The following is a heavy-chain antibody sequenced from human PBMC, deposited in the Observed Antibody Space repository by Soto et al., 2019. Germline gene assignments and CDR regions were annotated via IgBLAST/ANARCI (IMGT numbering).Heavy chain of an antibody. D-gene: IGHD3-16*01. Sequence: GGSLRLSCAASGFTFSSYAMIWVRQAPGKGLEWVSAISGSGGSTYYADSVRGRFTISRDNSKNTLYLQMNSLRDEDTALYYCARGPPDFWGLFDYWGQGTLVTVSS. CDR1: GFTFSSYA. CDR3: ARGPPDFWGLFDY. J-gene: IGHJ4*02. V-gene: IGHV3-23*01. CDR2: ISGSGGST.